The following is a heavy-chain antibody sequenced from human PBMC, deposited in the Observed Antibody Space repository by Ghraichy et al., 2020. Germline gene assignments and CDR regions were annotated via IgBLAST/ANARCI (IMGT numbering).Heavy chain of an antibody. CDR3: AKVQTTAITPWDY. J-gene: IGHJ4*02. D-gene: IGHD4-23*01. CDR1: GFTFSTYA. Sequence: GGSLRLSCAASGFTFSTYAMNWVRQAPGKGLEWVSAITGSGGTTFYADSVKGRFTISRDNSKNTLYLQMNSLRAEDTAVYFCAKVQTTAITPWDYWGQGTLVTVSS. V-gene: IGHV3-23*01. CDR2: ITGSGGTT.